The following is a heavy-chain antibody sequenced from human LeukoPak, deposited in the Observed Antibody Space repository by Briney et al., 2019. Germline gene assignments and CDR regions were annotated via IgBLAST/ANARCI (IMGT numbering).Heavy chain of an antibody. Sequence: PSETLSLTCTVSGGSISSSSYYWGWIRQPPGKGLEWIGSVYYSGSTYYNPSLKSRVTISVDTSKNQLSLKLSSVTAADTAVYYCVRLQWELLSYYFDYWGQGTLVTVSS. V-gene: IGHV4-39*01. D-gene: IGHD1-26*01. J-gene: IGHJ4*02. CDR3: VRLQWELLSYYFDY. CDR2: VYYSGST. CDR1: GGSISSSSYY.